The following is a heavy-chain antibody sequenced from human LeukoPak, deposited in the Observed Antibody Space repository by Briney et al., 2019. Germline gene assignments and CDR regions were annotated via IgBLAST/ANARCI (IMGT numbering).Heavy chain of an antibody. D-gene: IGHD2/OR15-2a*01. Sequence: GGSLRLSCAASGFTFSSYAMSWVRQAPGKGLEWVSGISGSDGSTNYADSVKGRFTISRESSKNTLYLQMNSLRAEDTAVYYCAKDSAKKYDDYWGQGTLVTVSS. CDR1: GFTFSSYA. V-gene: IGHV3-23*01. J-gene: IGHJ4*02. CDR2: ISGSDGST. CDR3: AKDSAKKYDDY.